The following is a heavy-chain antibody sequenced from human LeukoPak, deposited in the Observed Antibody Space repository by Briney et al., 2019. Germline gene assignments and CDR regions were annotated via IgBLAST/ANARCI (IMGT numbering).Heavy chain of an antibody. CDR1: GFTFSRYA. J-gene: IGHJ4*02. D-gene: IGHD3-22*01. Sequence: QTGGSLRLSCPATGFTFSRYAMHWVRQAPGKGLEWVAVISYDGSQKYYTDSVEGRFTISRDNSKSTVYLQMNSLTDEDTAVYYCARDGVMSMKVVVSSSDVGGGLDYWGQGTLVTVSS. CDR3: ARDGVMSMKVVVSSSDVGGGLDY. V-gene: IGHV3-30*04. CDR2: ISYDGSQK.